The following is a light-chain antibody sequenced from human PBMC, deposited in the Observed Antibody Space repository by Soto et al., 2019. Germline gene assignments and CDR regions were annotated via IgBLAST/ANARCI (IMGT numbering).Light chain of an antibody. Sequence: QPVLTQSPSASASLGASVKLTCTLSSGHSSYAIAWHQQQPEKGPRYLMKLNSDGSHSKGDGIPDRFSGSSSGAERYLTISSLQSEDKADYYCQTWGTGIGVFGGGTKVTVL. V-gene: IGLV4-69*01. CDR2: LNSDGSH. J-gene: IGLJ3*02. CDR3: QTWGTGIGV. CDR1: SGHSSYA.